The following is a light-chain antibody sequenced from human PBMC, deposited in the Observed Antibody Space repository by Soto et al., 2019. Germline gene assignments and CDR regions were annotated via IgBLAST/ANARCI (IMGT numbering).Light chain of an antibody. V-gene: IGKV3-20*01. CDR1: QSVSSSSY. CDR3: RQYGSSPSYT. Sequence: EIVLTQSPGTLSLSPEERANLSCRASQSVSSSSYLAWYQQKPGQAPRLLIYGASSRATGIPDRFSGSGSATDFTLTISRLEPEDFAVYYCRQYGSSPSYTFGQGTKLEIK. CDR2: GAS. J-gene: IGKJ2*01.